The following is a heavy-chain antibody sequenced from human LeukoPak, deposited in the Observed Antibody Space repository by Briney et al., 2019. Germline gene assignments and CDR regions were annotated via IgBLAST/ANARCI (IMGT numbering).Heavy chain of an antibody. CDR1: GFTFSSYS. D-gene: IGHD1-26*01. V-gene: IGHV3-74*01. J-gene: IGHJ4*02. CDR2: INGDESST. CDR3: ARGAKWAYYFDY. Sequence: GGSLRLSCAASGFTFSSYSMNWVRQVPGRGLEWVSRINGDESSTNYADSVKGRFTISRDNAKDTLYLHMNSLTAEDTAAYYCARGAKWAYYFDYWGQGTLVTVSS.